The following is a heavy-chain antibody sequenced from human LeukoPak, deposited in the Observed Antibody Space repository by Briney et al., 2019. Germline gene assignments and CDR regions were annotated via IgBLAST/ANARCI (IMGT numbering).Heavy chain of an antibody. CDR2: IFYSGSA. CDR1: GGSISSGDYY. CDR3: ARGSTLIRGFDY. Sequence: SETLSLTCTVSGGSISSGDYYWHWIRQHPEKSLEWIGYIFYSGSAYYNPSLKSRVTISVDTSKNQFSLKLSSVTAADTAVYYCARGSTLIRGFDYWGQGTLVTVSS. V-gene: IGHV4-31*03. D-gene: IGHD3-10*01. J-gene: IGHJ4*02.